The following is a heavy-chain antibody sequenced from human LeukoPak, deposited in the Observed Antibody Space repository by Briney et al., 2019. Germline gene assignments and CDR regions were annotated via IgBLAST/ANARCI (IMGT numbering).Heavy chain of an antibody. CDR1: GFTFSSSA. Sequence: PGGSLRLSCAASGFTFSSSAMSWVCQTPGKGLEWVSAISGNGGSTFYADSVKGRFTVSRDDSKSTLYLQMNSLRADDTAVYFCANRGPYYLAYGGQGPLVTVSS. V-gene: IGHV3-23*01. CDR2: ISGNGGST. J-gene: IGHJ4*02. CDR3: ANRGPYYLAY.